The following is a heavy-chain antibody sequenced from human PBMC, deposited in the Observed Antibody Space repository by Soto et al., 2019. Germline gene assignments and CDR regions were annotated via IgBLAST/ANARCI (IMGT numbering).Heavy chain of an antibody. V-gene: IGHV3-33*06. CDR1: GFTFSTYG. CDR2: IWYDGSIK. CDR3: AKGVPGIAVAGTGYFQH. J-gene: IGHJ1*01. Sequence: GGSLRLSCAASGFTFSTYGMHWVRQAPGKGLEWVALIWYDGSIKNYADSVKGRFTISRDNSKNTLYLQMNSLRAEDTAVYYCAKGVPGIAVAGTGYFQHWGQGTLVTVSS. D-gene: IGHD6-19*01.